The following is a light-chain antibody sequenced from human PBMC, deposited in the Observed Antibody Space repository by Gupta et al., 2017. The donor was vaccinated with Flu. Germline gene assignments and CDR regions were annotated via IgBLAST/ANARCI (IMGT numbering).Light chain of an antibody. CDR3: QQYNNWPPEDT. Sequence: EIVMTQSPATLSVSPGERATLSCRASQSVSSNLAWYQQKPGQAPRLLIYGASTRATGIPARFSDSGSGTEFTLTISSLQSEDFAVYYCQQYNNWPPEDTFGQGTKLEIK. J-gene: IGKJ2*01. CDR2: GAS. CDR1: QSVSSN. V-gene: IGKV3-15*01.